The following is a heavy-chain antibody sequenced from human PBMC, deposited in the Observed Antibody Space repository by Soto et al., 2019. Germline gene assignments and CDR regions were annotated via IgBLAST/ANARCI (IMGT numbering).Heavy chain of an antibody. D-gene: IGHD5-18*01. CDR2: IYYSGST. J-gene: IGHJ6*02. CDR1: GGSVSSGSYY. CDR3: AREGGYSYGGGMDV. Sequence: SETLSLTCTVSGGSVSSGSYYWSWIRQPPGKGLEWIGYIYYSGSTNYNPSLKSRVTISVDTSKNQFSLKLSSVTAVDTAVYYCAREGGYSYGGGMDVWGQGTTVTVSS. V-gene: IGHV4-61*01.